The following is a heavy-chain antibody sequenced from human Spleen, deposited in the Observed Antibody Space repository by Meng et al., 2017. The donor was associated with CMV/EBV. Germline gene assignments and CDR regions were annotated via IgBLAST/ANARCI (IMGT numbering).Heavy chain of an antibody. D-gene: IGHD4-11*01. CDR1: YKFNKYG. Sequence: YKFNKYGMNAGREAKGQEHKWIGRRNPNNGKTGQGQKFKARVTMTRKTSITTAYMELSSLKSEDTAVYFCAGDYSRRGGLDFGFDPWGQGTLVTVSS. CDR3: AGDYSRRGGLDFGFDP. J-gene: IGHJ5*02. V-gene: IGHV1-8*01. CDR2: RNPNNGKT.